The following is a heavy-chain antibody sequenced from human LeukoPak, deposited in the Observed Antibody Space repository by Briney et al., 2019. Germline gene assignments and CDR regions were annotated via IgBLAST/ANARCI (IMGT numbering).Heavy chain of an antibody. CDR1: GFTFSSYA. V-gene: IGHV3-7*01. CDR3: ARGGARYLDS. Sequence: GGSLRLSCAASGFTFSSYAVNWVRQTPGKGLEWVAKMKEDGSDIHYVDSVEGRFTICRDNAKNSLCLQMSSLRVEDTAVYYCARGGARYLDSWGQGILVTVSS. J-gene: IGHJ4*02. CDR2: MKEDGSDI. D-gene: IGHD3-9*01.